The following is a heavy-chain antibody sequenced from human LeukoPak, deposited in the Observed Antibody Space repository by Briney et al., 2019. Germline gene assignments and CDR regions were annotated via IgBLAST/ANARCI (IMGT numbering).Heavy chain of an antibody. V-gene: IGHV3-64D*09. Sequence: SGGSLRLSCSASGFTFSTYAINWVRQAPGKRLEYVSAISSNGGSTYYADSVKGRFTISRDNSKNTLYLQMSSLRAEDTAVYYCALGEIYFDYWGQGTLVTVSS. J-gene: IGHJ4*02. CDR3: ALGEIYFDY. CDR1: GFTFSTYA. D-gene: IGHD3-10*01. CDR2: ISSNGGST.